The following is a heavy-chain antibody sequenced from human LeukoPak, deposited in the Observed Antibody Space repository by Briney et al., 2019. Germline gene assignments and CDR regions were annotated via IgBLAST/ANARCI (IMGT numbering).Heavy chain of an antibody. D-gene: IGHD6-6*01. Sequence: SETLSLTCTVSGGSISNSYWSWIRQPPGKGLEWIGYISYSGSTNYNPSLKSRVTISVDTSKNQFSLKLSSVTAADTAVYYCARGRADRAKKSSIAARPGYYFDYWGQGTLVTVSS. CDR2: ISYSGST. V-gene: IGHV4-59*12. J-gene: IGHJ4*02. CDR1: GGSISNSY. CDR3: ARGRADRAKKSSIAARPGYYFDY.